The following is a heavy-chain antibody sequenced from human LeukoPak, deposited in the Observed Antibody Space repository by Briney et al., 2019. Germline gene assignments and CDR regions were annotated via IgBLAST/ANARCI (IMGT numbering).Heavy chain of an antibody. CDR1: GYTFTGYY. J-gene: IGHJ5*02. V-gene: IGHV1-2*02. Sequence: ASVKVSFKASGYTFTGYYMHWVRQAPGQGLEWMGWINPNSGGTNYAQKFQGRVTMTRDTSISTAYMELSRLRSDDTAVYYCASSLLTRNWFDPWGQGTLVTVSS. D-gene: IGHD1-26*01. CDR3: ASSLLTRNWFDP. CDR2: INPNSGGT.